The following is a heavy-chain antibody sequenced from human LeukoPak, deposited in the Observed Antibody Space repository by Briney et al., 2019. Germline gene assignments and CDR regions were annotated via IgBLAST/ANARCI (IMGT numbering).Heavy chain of an antibody. J-gene: IGHJ4*02. CDR1: GFTFSSYA. CDR2: ISGSGIGGRT. Sequence: GGSLRLSCAASGFTFSSYAMSWFRQAPGKGLEWVSGISGSGIGGRTHYADSVKGRFTISRDNSKNTLYLQMNSLRVEDTAVYYCVRDEDPTYYEDWGQGILVTVSS. CDR3: VRDEDPTYYED. V-gene: IGHV3-23*01.